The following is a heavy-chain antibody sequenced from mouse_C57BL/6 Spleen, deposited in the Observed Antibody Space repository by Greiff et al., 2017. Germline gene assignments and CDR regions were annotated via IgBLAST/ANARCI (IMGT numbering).Heavy chain of an antibody. V-gene: IGHV1-50*01. D-gene: IGHD2-3*01. J-gene: IGHJ3*01. Sequence: QVQLQQPGAELVKPGASVKLSCKASGYTFTSYWMQWVKQRPGQGLEWIGEIDTSDSDTKYNQKFQGKATLTVDTSSSTAYMQLSSLTSEDSAVYYCARSYDGYSFPFAYWGQGTLVTVSA. CDR1: GYTFTSYW. CDR2: IDTSDSDT. CDR3: ARSYDGYSFPFAY.